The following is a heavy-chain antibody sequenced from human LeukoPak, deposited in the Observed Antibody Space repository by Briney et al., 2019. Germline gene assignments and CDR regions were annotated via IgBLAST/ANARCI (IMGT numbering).Heavy chain of an antibody. D-gene: IGHD3-22*01. CDR1: GDSINSLGL. CDR3: AGLVGRYSSGLYYYYFDY. CDR2: MYLSGTT. V-gene: IGHV4-4*02. Sequence: SETLSLTCTVSGDSINSLGLWSWVRQPPGKGLEWIGEMYLSGTTHSNPSVKSRVTISIDKSKNQFFLNLSSVTAADTAVYYCAGLVGRYSSGLYYYYFDYWGQGTLVTVPS. J-gene: IGHJ4*02.